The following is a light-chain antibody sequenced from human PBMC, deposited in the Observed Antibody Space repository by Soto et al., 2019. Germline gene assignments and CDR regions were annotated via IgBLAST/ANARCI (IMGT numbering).Light chain of an antibody. CDR1: TSNIGRNS. CDR3: AAWDDSLRGLV. CDR2: RDD. V-gene: IGLV1-47*01. J-gene: IGLJ2*01. Sequence: QAVVTQSPSASGTPGQRVTISCSGSTSNIGRNSVTWYKQFPGTAPTLLMYRDDQRPSGLPDRFSGSKSGTSASLAISGLRSDDEADYYCAAWDDSLRGLVFGGGTKLTVL.